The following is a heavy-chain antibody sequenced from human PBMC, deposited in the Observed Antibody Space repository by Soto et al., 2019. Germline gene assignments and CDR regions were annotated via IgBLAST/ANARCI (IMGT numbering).Heavy chain of an antibody. CDR1: GGSISSSSYY. Sequence: QLQLQESGPGLVKPSETLSLTCTVSGGSISSSSYYWGWIRQPPGKGLEWIGSIYYSGSTYYNPSLKSRVTISVDTSKNQFSLKLSSVTAADTAVYYCARPRPTTRGIRNAFDIWGQGTMVTVSS. V-gene: IGHV4-39*01. CDR2: IYYSGST. D-gene: IGHD3-10*01. CDR3: ARPRPTTRGIRNAFDI. J-gene: IGHJ3*02.